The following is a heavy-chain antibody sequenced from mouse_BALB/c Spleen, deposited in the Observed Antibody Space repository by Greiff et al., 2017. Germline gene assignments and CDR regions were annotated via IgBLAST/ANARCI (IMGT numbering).Heavy chain of an antibody. V-gene: IGHV3-2*02. CDR2: ISYSGST. D-gene: IGHD2-10*01. CDR1: GYSITSDYA. CDR3: ARSYYGNYEDAMDY. Sequence: EVQLVESGPGLVKPSQSLSLTCTVTGYSITSDYAWNWIRQFPGNKLEWMGYISYSGSTSYNPSLKSRISITRDTSKNQFFLQLNSVTTEDTATYYCARSYYGNYEDAMDYWGQGTSVTVSS. J-gene: IGHJ4*01.